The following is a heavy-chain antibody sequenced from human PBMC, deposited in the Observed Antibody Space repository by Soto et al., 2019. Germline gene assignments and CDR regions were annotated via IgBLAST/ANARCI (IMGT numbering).Heavy chain of an antibody. CDR2: IWFDGSKK. V-gene: IGHV3-33*01. CDR3: VRYEGVVGPEFDL. Sequence: QVQLVESGGGVVQPGRSLRLSCAASGFTFRSYGFHWVRQAPGKGLEWVAVIWFDGSKKYYADSVKGRFTISRDNSKNTLYLQMITLRDEDTAGYYCVRYEGVVGPEFDLWGQGNLVTVSS. D-gene: IGHD2-15*01. CDR1: GFTFRSYG. J-gene: IGHJ5*02.